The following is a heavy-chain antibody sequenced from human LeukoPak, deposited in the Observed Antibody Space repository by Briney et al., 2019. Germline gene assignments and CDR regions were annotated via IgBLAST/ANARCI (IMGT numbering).Heavy chain of an antibody. V-gene: IGHV3-7*05. D-gene: IGHD3-16*01. CDR3: AIDVEGGTFDI. Sequence: PGGSLRLSCAASGFTFSRFWMNWVRQAPGRGLEWVASIDQSGGRKNYVDSLKGRFTISRDNAKNSLFLEMSSLRADDTAVYFCAIDVEGGTFDIWGQGTTVTVSS. CDR1: GFTFSRFW. J-gene: IGHJ3*02. CDR2: IDQSGGRK.